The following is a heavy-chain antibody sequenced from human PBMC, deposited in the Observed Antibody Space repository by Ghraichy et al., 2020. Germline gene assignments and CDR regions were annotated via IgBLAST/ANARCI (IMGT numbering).Heavy chain of an antibody. Sequence: GGSLRLSCAASGFTFGSHAIHWVRQAPGKGLEWVAIISYDGVNKYYADSVKGRFIISRDNSKNTLYLQMKSLRAEDTAVYYCARRGASLDIVPTDAFDIWGQGTMVTVSS. CDR1: GFTFGSHA. CDR2: ISYDGVNK. J-gene: IGHJ3*02. V-gene: IGHV3-30-3*01. D-gene: IGHD5-12*01. CDR3: ARRGASLDIVPTDAFDI.